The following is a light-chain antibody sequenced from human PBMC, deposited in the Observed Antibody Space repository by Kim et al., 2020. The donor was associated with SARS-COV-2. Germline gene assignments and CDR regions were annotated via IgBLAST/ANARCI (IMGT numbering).Light chain of an antibody. Sequence: PGERVTLPCRASQSVSSSYLTWYQQKPGQAPRILIYGASTRATGIPARFSGSGSGTDFTLTISSLQPEDFAVYYCQQDYNLPMYTFGQGTKLEI. J-gene: IGKJ2*01. CDR3: QQDYNLPMYT. V-gene: IGKV3D-7*01. CDR1: QSVSSSY. CDR2: GAS.